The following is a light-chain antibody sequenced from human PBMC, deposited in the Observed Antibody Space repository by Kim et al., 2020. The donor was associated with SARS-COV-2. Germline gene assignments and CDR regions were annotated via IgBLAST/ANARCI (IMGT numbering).Light chain of an antibody. CDR2: GTS. CDR3: QHYGDSLFT. V-gene: IGKV3-20*01. J-gene: IGKJ3*01. Sequence: SPAERATLPCRASQRIINISFSWYQQKPGHAPRLLIYGTSNSTAGIPDRFSGSGSGTDFSLTISRLEPEDFAMYYCQHYGDSLFTFGPGTKVDIK. CDR1: QRIINIS.